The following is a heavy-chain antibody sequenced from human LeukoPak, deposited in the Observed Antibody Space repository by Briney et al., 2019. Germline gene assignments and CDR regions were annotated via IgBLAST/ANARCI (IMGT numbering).Heavy chain of an antibody. CDR1: GFTFDDYA. CDR2: ISWNSGSI. D-gene: IGHD5-12*01. V-gene: IGHV3-9*01. Sequence: GGSLRLSCAASGFTFDDYAMHWVRQAPGKGLEWVSGISWNSGSIGYADSVKGRFTISRDNAKNSLYLQMNSLRAEDTALYYCAKGAGYSGYDFHFDYWGQGTLVTVSS. J-gene: IGHJ4*02. CDR3: AKGAGYSGYDFHFDY.